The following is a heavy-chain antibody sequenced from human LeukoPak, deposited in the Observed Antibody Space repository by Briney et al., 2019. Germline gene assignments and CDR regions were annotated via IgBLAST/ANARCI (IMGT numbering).Heavy chain of an antibody. Sequence: ASVKVSCKASGYTFISYYIHWVRQAPGQGLEWMGIINPSGGSTRYAQKFQGRVTITRDTSTGTIYMELSSLRSEDTAVYFCARDSGTVSDAFDIWGQGTMVTVSS. D-gene: IGHD4-11*01. CDR2: INPSGGST. CDR1: GYTFISYY. CDR3: ARDSGTVSDAFDI. V-gene: IGHV1-46*01. J-gene: IGHJ3*02.